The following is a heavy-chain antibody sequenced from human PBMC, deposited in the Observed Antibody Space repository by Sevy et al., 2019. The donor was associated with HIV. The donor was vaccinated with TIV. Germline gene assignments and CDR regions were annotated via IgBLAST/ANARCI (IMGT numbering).Heavy chain of an antibody. CDR3: ARDLGSYDILTGKYYYYMDV. J-gene: IGHJ6*03. V-gene: IGHV4-61*02. CDR1: GGSISNDNYY. CDR2: IYTSGST. Sequence: SETLSLTCTVSGGSISNDNYYWSWMRQPAGKGLEWIGRIYTSGSTNFTPSLKTRVTISIDTSKNQFSLKLSSVTAADTAVYFCARDLGSYDILTGKYYYYMDVLGKGTTVTVSS. D-gene: IGHD3-9*01.